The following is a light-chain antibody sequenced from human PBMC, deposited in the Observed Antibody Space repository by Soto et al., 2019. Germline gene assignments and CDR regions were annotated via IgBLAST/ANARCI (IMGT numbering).Light chain of an antibody. CDR1: ESVVSND. Sequence: EIVLTQSPGTLSLSPGERATLSCRATESVVSNDLAWYQLKPGQAPRLLIYDASSRATGIPDRFSGSGSGTDFTLTISRLEPEDFAVYYCQQYGSIPWTFGQGTKVDIK. J-gene: IGKJ1*01. V-gene: IGKV3-20*01. CDR2: DAS. CDR3: QQYGSIPWT.